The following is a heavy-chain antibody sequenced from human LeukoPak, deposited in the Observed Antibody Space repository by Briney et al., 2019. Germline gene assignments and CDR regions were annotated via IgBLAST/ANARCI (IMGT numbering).Heavy chain of an antibody. CDR2: IYYSGST. CDR3: ARGVLLWFGELLPFDY. D-gene: IGHD3-10*01. J-gene: IGHJ4*02. CDR1: GGSISSGGYY. Sequence: PSQTLSLTCTVSGGSISSGGYYWSWIRQHPGKGLEWIGYIYYSGSTYYNPSLKSRVTKSVDTSKNQFSLKLSSVTAADTAVYYCARGVLLWFGELLPFDYWGQGTLVTVSS. V-gene: IGHV4-31*03.